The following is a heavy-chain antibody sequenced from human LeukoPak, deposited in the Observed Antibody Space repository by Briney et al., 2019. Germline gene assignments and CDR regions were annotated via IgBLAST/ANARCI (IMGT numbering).Heavy chain of an antibody. V-gene: IGHV3-23*01. J-gene: IGHJ4*02. CDR1: GFTFSNYW. D-gene: IGHD5-18*01. CDR2: VIGSGGRT. CDR3: AKTQDTSMIYGYFDY. Sequence: GGSLRLSCAASGFTFSNYWMSWVRRAPGKGPEWLAAVIGSGGRTSYADSVKGRFTISRDNSKNTLYLEMNSLSAEDTALYVCAKTQDTSMIYGYFDYWGQGTLVTVSS.